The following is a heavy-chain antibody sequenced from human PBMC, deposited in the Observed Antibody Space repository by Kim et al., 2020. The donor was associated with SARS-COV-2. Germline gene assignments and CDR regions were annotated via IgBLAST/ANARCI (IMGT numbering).Heavy chain of an antibody. CDR3: ARVGRSIAARFDY. D-gene: IGHD6-6*01. V-gene: IGHV4-39*07. Sequence: YNTSLKSRVTISVDTSKNPCSLKLSSVTAAETAVYYCARVGRSIAARFDYWGQGTLVTVSS. J-gene: IGHJ4*02.